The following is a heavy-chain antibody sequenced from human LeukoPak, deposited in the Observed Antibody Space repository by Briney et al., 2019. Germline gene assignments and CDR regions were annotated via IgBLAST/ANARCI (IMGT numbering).Heavy chain of an antibody. CDR1: GGSFSGYY. D-gene: IGHD3-10*01. J-gene: IGHJ3*02. CDR3: ARAVTMVRGVIWRSAPVDI. Sequence: PSETLSLTCAVYGGSFSGYYWSWIRQPPGKGLEWIGEINHSGSTNYNPSLKSRVTISVDTSKNQFSLKLSSVTVADTAVYYCARAVTMVRGVIWRSAPVDIWGQGTMVTVSS. CDR2: INHSGST. V-gene: IGHV4-34*01.